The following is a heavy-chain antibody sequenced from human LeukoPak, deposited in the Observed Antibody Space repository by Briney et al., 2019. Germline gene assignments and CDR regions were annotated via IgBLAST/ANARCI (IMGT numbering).Heavy chain of an antibody. CDR2: ISGSGGRT. CDR1: GFTFSSYA. CDR3: AKKASLVRGENYLDF. Sequence: PGGSLRLSCAASGFTFSSYAMSWVRQAPGKGLEWVSDISGSGGRTDYSESVRGRFTISRDNSKNTLYLQVNSLRAEDTAVYYCAKKASLVRGENYLDFWGQGTLVTVAS. V-gene: IGHV3-23*01. D-gene: IGHD3-10*01. J-gene: IGHJ4*02.